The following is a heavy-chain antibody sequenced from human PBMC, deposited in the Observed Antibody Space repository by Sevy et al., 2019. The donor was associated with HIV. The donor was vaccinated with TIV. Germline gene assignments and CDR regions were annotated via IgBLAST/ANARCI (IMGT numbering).Heavy chain of an antibody. D-gene: IGHD2-2*01. CDR1: GFTFSSYA. CDR2: ISYDGSNK. CDR3: ARGYDDATDFDY. J-gene: IGHJ4*02. V-gene: IGHV3-30*04. Sequence: GGSLRLSCAASGFTFSSYAMHWVRQAPGKGLEWVAVISYDGSNKYYADSVKGLFTISRDNSKNTLYLQMNSLRAEDTAVYYCARGYDDATDFDYWGQGTLVTVSS.